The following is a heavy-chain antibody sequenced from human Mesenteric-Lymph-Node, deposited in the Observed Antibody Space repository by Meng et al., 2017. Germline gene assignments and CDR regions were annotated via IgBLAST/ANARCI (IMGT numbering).Heavy chain of an antibody. CDR2: INHSGST. CDR3: ARAVAYSSSWGTSNDAFDI. CDR1: GGSISSSSYY. V-gene: IGHV4-39*01. J-gene: IGHJ3*02. Sequence: SETLSLTCTVSGGSISSSSYYWGWTRQPPGKGLEWFGEINHSGSTNYNTPLKSRVTISEDTSKNQFSLKLRSVTAADTAVYYCARAVAYSSSWGTSNDAFDIWGQGTMVTVSS. D-gene: IGHD6-13*01.